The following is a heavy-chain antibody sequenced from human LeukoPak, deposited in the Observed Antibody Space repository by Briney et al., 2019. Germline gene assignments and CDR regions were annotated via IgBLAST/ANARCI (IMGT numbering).Heavy chain of an antibody. J-gene: IGHJ4*02. CDR2: INPSGGST. D-gene: IGHD3-10*01. V-gene: IGHV1-46*01. CDR1: GYTFTSYY. Sequence: ASVKVSCKASGYTFTSYYMHWVRQAPGQGLEWMGIINPSGGSTSYAQKFQGRVTITADESTSTAYMELSSLRSEDTAVYYCAREEWEGSGSYLSGTWGQGTLVTVSS. CDR3: AREEWEGSGSYLSGT.